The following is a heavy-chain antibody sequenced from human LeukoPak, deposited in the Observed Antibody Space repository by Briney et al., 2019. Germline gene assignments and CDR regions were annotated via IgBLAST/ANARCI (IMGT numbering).Heavy chain of an antibody. D-gene: IGHD2-2*01. J-gene: IGHJ5*02. Sequence: SQTLSLTCTVSGGSISSGGYYWSWIRQHPGKGLEWIGYIYYSGSTNYNPSLKSRVTISVDTSKNQFSLKLSSVTAADTAVYYCARGSTSSQNWFDPWGQGTLVTVSS. CDR3: ARGSTSSQNWFDP. CDR2: IYYSGST. CDR1: GGSISSGGYY. V-gene: IGHV4-31*03.